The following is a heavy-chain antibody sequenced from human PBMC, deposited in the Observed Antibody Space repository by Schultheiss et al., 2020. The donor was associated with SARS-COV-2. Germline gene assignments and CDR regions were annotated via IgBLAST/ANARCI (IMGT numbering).Heavy chain of an antibody. V-gene: IGHV3-23*01. CDR3: AKGMTTVIQGDYGMDV. Sequence: GGSLRLSCAASGFTFSSYAMHWVRQAPGKGLEWVSAISGSGGSTYYADSVKGRFTISRDNSKNTLYLQMNSLRAEDTAVYYCAKGMTTVIQGDYGMDVWGQGTTVTVSS. CDR2: ISGSGGST. J-gene: IGHJ6*02. CDR1: GFTFSSYA. D-gene: IGHD4-11*01.